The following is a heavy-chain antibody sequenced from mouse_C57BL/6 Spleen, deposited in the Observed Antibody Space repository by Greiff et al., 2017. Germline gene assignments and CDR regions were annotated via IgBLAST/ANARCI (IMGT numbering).Heavy chain of an antibody. CDR2: IHPNSGST. D-gene: IGHD2-1*01. V-gene: IGHV1-64*01. J-gene: IGHJ4*01. CDR1: GYTFTSYW. CDR3: ARSLYYPSYAMDY. Sequence: QVQLQQSGAELVKPGASVKLSCKASGYTFTSYWMHWVKQRPGQGLEWIGMIHPNSGSTNYNEKFKSKATLTVDKSSSTAYMQLSSLTSEDSAVYYCARSLYYPSYAMDYWGQGTSVTVSS.